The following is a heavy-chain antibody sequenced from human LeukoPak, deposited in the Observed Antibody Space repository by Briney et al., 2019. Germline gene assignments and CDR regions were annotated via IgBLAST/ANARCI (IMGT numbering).Heavy chain of an antibody. CDR3: ARANTIFGVVIRSFDY. CDR1: GFTFSSYW. Sequence: QSGGSLRLSCAASGFTFSSYWMHWVRQAPGKGLVWVSRINSDGSSTSYADSVKGRFTISRDNAKNTLSLQMNSLRAEDTAVYYCARANTIFGVVIRSFDYWGQGTLVTVSS. V-gene: IGHV3-74*01. J-gene: IGHJ4*02. D-gene: IGHD3-3*01. CDR2: INSDGSST.